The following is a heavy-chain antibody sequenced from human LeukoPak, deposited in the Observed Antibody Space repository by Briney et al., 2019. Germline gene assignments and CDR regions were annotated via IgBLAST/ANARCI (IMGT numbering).Heavy chain of an antibody. J-gene: IGHJ4*02. Sequence: ASVKVSRKASGYTFTGYYMHWVRQAPGQGLEWMGWINPNSGGTNYAQKFQGRVTMTRDTSISTAYMELSRLRSDDTAVYYCARDGYCSGGSCYFFSPYWGQGTLVTVSS. V-gene: IGHV1-2*02. D-gene: IGHD2-15*01. CDR3: ARDGYCSGGSCYFFSPY. CDR2: INPNSGGT. CDR1: GYTFTGYY.